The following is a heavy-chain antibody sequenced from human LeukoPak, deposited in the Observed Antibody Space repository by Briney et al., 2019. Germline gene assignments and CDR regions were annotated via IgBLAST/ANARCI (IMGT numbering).Heavy chain of an antibody. CDR2: IYHSGST. V-gene: IGHV4-38-2*02. D-gene: IGHD5-12*01. Sequence: SETLSLTCTVSGYSISSGYYWGWIRQPPGKGLEWIGGIYHSGSTYYNPSLKSRVTISVDTSKNQFSLKLSSVTAADTAVYYCARGVPVHGGYVYSEQSDYRGQGTLVTVSS. J-gene: IGHJ4*02. CDR1: GYSISSGYY. CDR3: ARGVPVHGGYVYSEQSDY.